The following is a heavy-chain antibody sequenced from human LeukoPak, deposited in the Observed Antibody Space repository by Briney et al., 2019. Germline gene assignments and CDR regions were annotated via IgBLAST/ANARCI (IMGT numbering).Heavy chain of an antibody. J-gene: IGHJ6*02. CDR2: IYSGGST. Sequence: PGGSLRLSCAASGFTVSSNYMSWVRQAPGKGLEWVSVIYSGGSTYYVDSVKGRFTISRDNSKNTLYLQMNSLRAEDTAVYYCAREWRYYGSGSWSIYGMDVWGQGTTVTVSS. D-gene: IGHD3-10*01. V-gene: IGHV3-53*01. CDR3: AREWRYYGSGSWSIYGMDV. CDR1: GFTVSSNY.